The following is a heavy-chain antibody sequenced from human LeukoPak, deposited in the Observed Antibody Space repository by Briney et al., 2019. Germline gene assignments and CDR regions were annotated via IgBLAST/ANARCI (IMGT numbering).Heavy chain of an antibody. CDR1: GFTFTTYR. Sequence: GGSLRLSCAASGFTFTTYRMNWVRQAPGKGLEWISYISRSSSTIYYADSVKGRFTISRDNAKNSLYLQMNSLRDEDTAVYYCARDNVYYYYGMDVWGQGTTVTVSS. V-gene: IGHV3-48*02. J-gene: IGHJ6*02. CDR3: ARDNVYYYYGMDV. CDR2: ISRSSSTI.